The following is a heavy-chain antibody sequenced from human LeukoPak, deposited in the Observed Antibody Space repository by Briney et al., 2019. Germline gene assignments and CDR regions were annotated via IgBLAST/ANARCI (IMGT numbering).Heavy chain of an antibody. V-gene: IGHV4-39*07. J-gene: IGHJ4*02. Sequence: SETLSLTCTVSGGSISSSSYYWGWIRQPPGKGLEWIGSIYYSGSTYYNPSLKSRVTISVDTSKNQFSLKLSSVTAADTAVYYCARGHDSSGYYLDYYFDYWGQGTLVTVSS. CDR2: IYYSGST. CDR1: GGSISSSSYY. CDR3: ARGHDSSGYYLDYYFDY. D-gene: IGHD3-22*01.